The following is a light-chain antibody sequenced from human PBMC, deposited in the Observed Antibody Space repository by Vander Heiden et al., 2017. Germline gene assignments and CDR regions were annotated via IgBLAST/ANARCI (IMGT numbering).Light chain of an antibody. V-gene: IGLV2-11*01. Sequence: QAALTQPRPVFGSPGPSVTISCTGTSSDVGGYNYVSWYQQHPGKAPKLMIYDVSKRPSGVPDRFSGSKSGKTASLTISGLQAEDEADYHCCSYAGSYTLVFGGGTKLTVL. CDR1: SSDVGGYNY. CDR3: CSYAGSYTLV. J-gene: IGLJ2*01. CDR2: DVS.